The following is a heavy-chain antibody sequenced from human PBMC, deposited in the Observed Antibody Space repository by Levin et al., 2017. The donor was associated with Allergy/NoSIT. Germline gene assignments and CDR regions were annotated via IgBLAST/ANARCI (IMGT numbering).Heavy chain of an antibody. CDR1: GITFNNAW. Sequence: GGSLRLSCTASGITFNNAWMNWVRQAPGKGLEWVGRIKARRDGGTIDYTAPVKGRFTISRDDSLNTMYLQMSSLKTEDTAVYYCATDRLYFDLWGRGTLVTVSS. CDR2: IKARRDGGTI. CDR3: ATDRLYFDL. J-gene: IGHJ2*01. V-gene: IGHV3-15*01.